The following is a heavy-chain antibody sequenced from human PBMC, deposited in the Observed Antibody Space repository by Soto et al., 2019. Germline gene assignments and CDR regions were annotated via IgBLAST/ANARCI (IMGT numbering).Heavy chain of an antibody. CDR2: IKQDGSEK. D-gene: IGHD3-22*01. V-gene: IGHV3-7*01. CDR1: GFTFSSYW. CDR3: ARDLGYYDSSGYYSPMDV. Sequence: TGGSLRLSCAASGFTFSSYWMSWVRQAPGKGLEWVANIKQDGSEKYYVDSVKGRFTISRDNAKNSLYLQMNSLRAEDTAVYHCARDLGYYDSSGYYSPMDVWGQGTTVTVSS. J-gene: IGHJ6*02.